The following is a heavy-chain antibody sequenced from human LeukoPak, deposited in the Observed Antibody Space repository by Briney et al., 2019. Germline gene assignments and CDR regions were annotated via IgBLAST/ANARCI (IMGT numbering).Heavy chain of an antibody. D-gene: IGHD3-22*01. Sequence: SLRLSCAASGFTFDDYAMHWVRQAPGKGLEWVSGISWNSGSIGYADSVKGRFTISRDNAKNSLYLQMNSLRAEDTALYYCAKDTYDSSGYTFDYWGQGTLVTVSS. J-gene: IGHJ4*02. CDR3: AKDTYDSSGYTFDY. V-gene: IGHV3-9*01. CDR2: ISWNSGSI. CDR1: GFTFDDYA.